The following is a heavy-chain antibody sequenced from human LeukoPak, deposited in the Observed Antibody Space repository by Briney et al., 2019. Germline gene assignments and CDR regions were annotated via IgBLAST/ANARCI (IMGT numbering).Heavy chain of an antibody. CDR2: ITRSSSPI. V-gene: IGHV3-48*01. CDR1: GFTFSSCS. CDR3: TRDPNALDF. Sequence: TGGSLRLSCAASGFTFSSCSMNWVRQAPGKGLEWVSYITRSSSPIYYADSVRGRFTISRDNAKNSLYLQMNSLRAEDTAVYYCTRDPNALDFWGQGTPVTVSS. J-gene: IGHJ4*02.